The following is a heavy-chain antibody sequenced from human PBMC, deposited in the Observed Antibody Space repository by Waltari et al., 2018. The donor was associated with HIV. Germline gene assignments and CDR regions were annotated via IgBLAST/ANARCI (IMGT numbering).Heavy chain of an antibody. CDR3: ALYGFGPRYYGMDV. D-gene: IGHD2-8*01. J-gene: IGHJ6*02. CDR1: GLTFSSPQ. CDR2: ITSKGDNYAT. V-gene: IGHV3-73*01. Sequence: VQLVELGGGLDHPGGLQKYPLVASGLTFSSPQLHAVRQAAGKGREWVRRITSKGDNYATAYAASVKGRFTISRDDSKNTADLQMNSLKTEDTAIYYCALYGFGPRYYGMDVWGQGTTVTVSS.